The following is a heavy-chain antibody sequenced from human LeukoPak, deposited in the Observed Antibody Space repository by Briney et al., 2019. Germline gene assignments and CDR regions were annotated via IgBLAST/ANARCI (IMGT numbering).Heavy chain of an antibody. J-gene: IGHJ6*03. V-gene: IGHV4-34*01. CDR3: ARVWSSSWPRYYYYMDV. CDR1: GGSISGYY. Sequence: SETLSLTCAVYGGSISGYYWSWIRQPPGKGLEWIGEINHSGSTNYNPSLKSRVTISVDTSKNQFSLKLSSVTAADTAVYHCARVWSSSWPRYYYYMDVWGKGTTVTVSS. CDR2: INHSGST. D-gene: IGHD6-13*01.